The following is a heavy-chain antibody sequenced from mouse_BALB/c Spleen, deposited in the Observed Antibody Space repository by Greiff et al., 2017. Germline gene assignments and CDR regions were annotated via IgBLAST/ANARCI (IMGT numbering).Heavy chain of an antibody. CDR2: IYPGNSDT. Sequence: EVQLQQSGTVLARPGASVKMSCKASGYTFTSYWMHWVKQRPGQGLEWIGAIYPGNSDTSYNQKFKGKAKLTAVTSTSTAYMELSSLTNEDSAVYYCTRGDDYDGFDYWGQGTTLTVSS. CDR3: TRGDDYDGFDY. V-gene: IGHV1-5*01. CDR1: GYTFTSYW. D-gene: IGHD2-4*01. J-gene: IGHJ2*01.